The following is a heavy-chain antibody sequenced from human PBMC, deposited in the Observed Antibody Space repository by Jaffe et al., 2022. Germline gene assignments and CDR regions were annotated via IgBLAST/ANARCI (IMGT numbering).Heavy chain of an antibody. CDR2: INSDGSST. D-gene: IGHD2-15*01. J-gene: IGHJ6*03. CDR1: GFTFSSYW. CDR3: ARDMRLGYCSGGSCYPPGCMDV. Sequence: EVQLVESGGGLVQPGGSLRLSCAASGFTFSSYWMHWVRQAPGKGLVWVSRINSDGSSTSYADSVKGRFTISRDNAKNTLYLQMNSLRAEDTAVYYCARDMRLGYCSGGSCYPPGCMDVWGKGTTVTVSS. V-gene: IGHV3-74*01.